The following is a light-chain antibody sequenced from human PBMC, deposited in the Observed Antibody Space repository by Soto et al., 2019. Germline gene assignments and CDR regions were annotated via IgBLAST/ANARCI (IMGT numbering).Light chain of an antibody. CDR1: QGISSY. CDR2: AAS. J-gene: IGKJ4*01. V-gene: IGKV1-8*01. Sequence: AIRMTQSPSSLSASTGDRVTITCRASQGISSYLAWYQQKPGKAPKLLIYAASTLQSGVPSRFSGSGSGTDFTLTISCLQSEDFASYYCQQYYSYPLSVGGRTEVEIK. CDR3: QQYYSYPLS.